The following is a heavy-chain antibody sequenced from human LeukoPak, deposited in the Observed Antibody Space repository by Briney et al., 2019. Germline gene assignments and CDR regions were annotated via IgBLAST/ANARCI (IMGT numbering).Heavy chain of an antibody. Sequence: GGSLRLSCAASGFTFSSYSMNWVRQAPGKGLEWVSSISSSSSYIYYADSVKGRFTISRDNAKNSLYLQMNSLKTEDTAVYYCTTSLTMVRGVYYMDVWGKGTTVTVSS. CDR2: ISSSSSYI. CDR1: GFTFSSYS. V-gene: IGHV3-21*03. D-gene: IGHD3-10*01. J-gene: IGHJ6*03. CDR3: TTSLTMVRGVYYMDV.